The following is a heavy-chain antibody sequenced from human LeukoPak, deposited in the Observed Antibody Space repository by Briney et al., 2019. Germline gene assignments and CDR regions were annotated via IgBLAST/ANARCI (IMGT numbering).Heavy chain of an antibody. D-gene: IGHD4-17*01. CDR3: VRTHDYGDYTFDY. Sequence: PGGSLRLSCAASGFTVSSNYMSWVRQAPGKGLEWVSVIYSGGSTYYADSVKGRFTISRDNSKNTLYLQMNSLRAEDTAVYYCVRTHDYGDYTFDYWGQGTLVTVSS. J-gene: IGHJ4*02. CDR2: IYSGGST. CDR1: GFTVSSNY. V-gene: IGHV3-53*01.